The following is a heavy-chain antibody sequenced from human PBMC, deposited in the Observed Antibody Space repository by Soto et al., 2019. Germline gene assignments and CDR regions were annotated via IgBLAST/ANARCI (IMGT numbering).Heavy chain of an antibody. CDR1: GGSFSGYY. CDR2: INHSGST. D-gene: IGHD3-3*01. V-gene: IGHV4-34*01. CDR3: ARGRTRKGVLEWLLYRVFLEY. J-gene: IGHJ4*02. Sequence: NPSETLSLTCAVYGGSFSGYYWSWIRQPPGKGLEWIGEINHSGSTNYNPSLKSRVTISVDTSKNQFSLKLSSVTAADTAVYYCARGRTRKGVLEWLLYRVFLEYWGPGALVAVSS.